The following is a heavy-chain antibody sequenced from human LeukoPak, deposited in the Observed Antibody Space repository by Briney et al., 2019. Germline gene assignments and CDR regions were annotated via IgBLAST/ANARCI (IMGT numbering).Heavy chain of an antibody. Sequence: GGSPRLSCAASGFTFSSYGMHWVRQAPGKGLEWVAVIWYDGSNKYYADSVKGRFTISRDIVQNSLFLQMNSLRAEDTAVYYCARWVCSSTSSFYFDYWGQGTLVIVSS. V-gene: IGHV3-33*01. D-gene: IGHD2-2*01. J-gene: IGHJ4*02. CDR1: GFTFSSYG. CDR3: ARWVCSSTSSFYFDY. CDR2: IWYDGSNK.